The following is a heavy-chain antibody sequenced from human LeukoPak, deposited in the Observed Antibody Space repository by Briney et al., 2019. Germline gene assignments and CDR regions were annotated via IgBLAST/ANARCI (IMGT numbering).Heavy chain of an antibody. J-gene: IGHJ4*02. Sequence: GGSLRLSCAASGFTFSDYYMSWIRQAPGKGLEWVSYISSSGSTIYYADSVKGRFTISRDNAKNSPYLQMNSLRAEDTAVYYCARLTSLVTAVDYWGQGTLVTVSS. CDR1: GFTFSDYY. V-gene: IGHV3-11*01. CDR3: ARLTSLVTAVDY. CDR2: ISSSGSTI. D-gene: IGHD2-21*02.